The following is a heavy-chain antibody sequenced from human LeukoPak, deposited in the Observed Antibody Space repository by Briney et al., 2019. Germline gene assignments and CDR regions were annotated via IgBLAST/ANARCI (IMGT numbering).Heavy chain of an antibody. Sequence: ASVKVSCTASGYTFTGYYMHWVRQAPGQGLEWMGWINPNSGGTNYAQKFQGRVTMTRDTSISTAYMELSRLRSDDTAVYYCARGPMEVRLYYYDSSGYYGYWGQGTLVTVSS. V-gene: IGHV1-2*02. CDR1: GYTFTGYY. J-gene: IGHJ4*02. CDR3: ARGPMEVRLYYYDSSGYYGY. CDR2: INPNSGGT. D-gene: IGHD3-22*01.